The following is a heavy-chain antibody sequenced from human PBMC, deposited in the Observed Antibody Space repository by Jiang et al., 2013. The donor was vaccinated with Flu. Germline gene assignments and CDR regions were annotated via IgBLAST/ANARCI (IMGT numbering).Heavy chain of an antibody. CDR1: GASISSYY. J-gene: IGHJ4*02. D-gene: IGHD5-24*01. CDR2: IHHSGST. V-gene: IGHV4-59*08. Sequence: GLVKPSETLSLTCIVSGASISSYYWSWIRQPPGKGLEWIGQIHHSGSTHYNASLKSRVTMSLDTSTNQFSLRLNTVTATDTAIYYCAISVEMAAIPAFDFWGQGALVTVSS. CDR3: AISVEMAAIPAFDF.